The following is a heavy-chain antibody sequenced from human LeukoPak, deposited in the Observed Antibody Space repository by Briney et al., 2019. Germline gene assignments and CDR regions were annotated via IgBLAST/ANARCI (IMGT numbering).Heavy chain of an antibody. V-gene: IGHV1-8*01. CDR3: ARVRYSYGKLYYYYYYGMDV. J-gene: IGHJ6*02. Sequence: ASVKVSCKASGYTFTSYDINWVRQATGQGLEWMGWMNPNSGNTGYAQKFQGRVTMTRNTSISTAYMELSSLRSEDTAVYYCARVRYSYGKLYYYYYYGMDVWGQGTTVTVSS. CDR1: GYTFTSYD. D-gene: IGHD5-18*01. CDR2: MNPNSGNT.